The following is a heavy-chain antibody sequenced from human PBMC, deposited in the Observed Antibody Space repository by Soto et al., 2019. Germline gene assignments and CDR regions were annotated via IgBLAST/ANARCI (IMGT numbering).Heavy chain of an antibody. V-gene: IGHV4-59*08. CDR2: IYYSGST. CDR1: GGSITSYY. Sequence: SETLSLTCTVSGGSITSYYWGWIRQPPGKGLEWIGYIYYSGSTNYNPSLKSRVTISVDTSKSQFSLKLSSVTAADTAVYYCARLLYGSGSWFDPWGQGTLVTVS. CDR3: ARLLYGSGSWFDP. D-gene: IGHD3-10*01. J-gene: IGHJ5*02.